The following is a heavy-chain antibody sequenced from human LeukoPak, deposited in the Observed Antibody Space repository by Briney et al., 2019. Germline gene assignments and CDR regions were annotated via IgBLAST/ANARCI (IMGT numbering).Heavy chain of an antibody. Sequence: PGGSLRLSCAASGFTFSSYSMNWVRQAPGKGLEWISSISSSSSYIYYADSVKGRFTISRDNAKNTLYLQMNSLRAEDTAVYYCAKEEWELSGAFDIWGQGTMVTVSS. CDR1: GFTFSSYS. CDR3: AKEEWELSGAFDI. V-gene: IGHV3-21*04. CDR2: ISSSSSYI. D-gene: IGHD1-26*01. J-gene: IGHJ3*02.